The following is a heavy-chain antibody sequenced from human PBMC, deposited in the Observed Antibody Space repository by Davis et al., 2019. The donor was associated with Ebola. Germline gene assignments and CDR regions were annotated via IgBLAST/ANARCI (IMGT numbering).Heavy chain of an antibody. J-gene: IGHJ6*02. CDR2: ISSSSSTI. V-gene: IGHV3-48*01. CDR3: ARDHYSSGWYYYYGMDV. D-gene: IGHD6-19*01. CDR1: GFTFSGSA. Sequence: PGGSLRLSCAASGFTFSGSAMHWVRQASGKGLEWVSYISSSSSTIYYADSVKGRFTISRDNSKNTLYLQMNSLRAEDTAVYYCARDHYSSGWYYYYGMDVWGQGTTVTVSS.